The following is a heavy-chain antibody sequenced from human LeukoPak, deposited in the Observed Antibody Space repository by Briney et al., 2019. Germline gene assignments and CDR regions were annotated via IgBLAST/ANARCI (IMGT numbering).Heavy chain of an antibody. V-gene: IGHV3-48*03. CDR2: ISGGGRPI. J-gene: IGHJ4*02. Sequence: PGGSLRLSCAASGFTFSSFEMNWVRQAPGGGLEWISCISGGGRPIYYADSVKGRFTISRDNARNSLYLEMNSLRAEDTAVYYCARGFRHTAMFLDYWGQGTPVTVSS. D-gene: IGHD5-18*01. CDR3: ARGFRHTAMFLDY. CDR1: GFTFSSFE.